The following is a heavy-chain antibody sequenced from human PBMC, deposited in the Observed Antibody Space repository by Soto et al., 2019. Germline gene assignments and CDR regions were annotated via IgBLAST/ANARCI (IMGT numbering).Heavy chain of an antibody. D-gene: IGHD5-18*01. CDR3: ARDMVAYSYGSYYYGMDV. CDR1: GDSVSSNSAA. CDR2: TYYRSKWYN. V-gene: IGHV6-1*01. Sequence: QSQTLSLTCAISGDSVSSNSAAWNWIRQSPSRGLEWLGRTYYRSKWYNDYAVSVKSRITINPDISKNQFSLQLNSVTPEDTAVYYCARDMVAYSYGSYYYGMDVWGQGTTVTVSS. J-gene: IGHJ6*02.